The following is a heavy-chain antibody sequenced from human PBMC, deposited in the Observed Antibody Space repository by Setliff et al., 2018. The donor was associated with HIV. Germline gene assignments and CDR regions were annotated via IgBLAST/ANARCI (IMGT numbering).Heavy chain of an antibody. V-gene: IGHV5-51*01. D-gene: IGHD6-13*01. CDR3: ASGSSSWYPFSAFDI. J-gene: IGHJ3*02. CDR1: GYSFTSYW. Sequence: GESLKISCKGSGYSFTSYWIGWVRQMPGKGLEWMGIIYPGDSDTRYSPSFQGQVTISADKSISTAYLQWSSLKASDTAMYYCASGSSSWYPFSAFDIWGQGTMVTVSS. CDR2: IYPGDSDT.